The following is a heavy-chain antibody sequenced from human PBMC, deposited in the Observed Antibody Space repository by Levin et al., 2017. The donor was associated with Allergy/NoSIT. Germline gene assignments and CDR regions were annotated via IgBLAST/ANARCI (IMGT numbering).Heavy chain of an antibody. CDR2: IYYSGST. CDR3: ARGGLDPFDY. J-gene: IGHJ4*02. CDR1: GGSISSYY. Sequence: SQTLSLTCTVPGGSISSYYWSWIRQPPGKGLEWIGYIYYSGSTNYNPSLKSRVTISLDTSKNQFSLKLSSVTAADTAVFYCARGGLDPFDYWGQGTLVTVSS. D-gene: IGHD5/OR15-5a*01. V-gene: IGHV4-59*01.